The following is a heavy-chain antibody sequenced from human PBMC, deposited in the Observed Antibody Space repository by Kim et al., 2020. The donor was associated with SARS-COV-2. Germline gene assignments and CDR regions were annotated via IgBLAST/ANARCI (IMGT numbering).Heavy chain of an antibody. CDR2: IIPIFGTA. CDR1: GGTFSSYA. Sequence: SVKVSCKASGGTFSSYAISWVRQAPGQGLEWMGGIIPIFGTANYAQKFQGRVTITADESTSTAYMELSSLRSEDTAVYYCAGDTAAVLWFGELYGGRYYYYGMDVWGQGTTVTVSS. V-gene: IGHV1-69*13. CDR3: AGDTAAVLWFGELYGGRYYYYGMDV. J-gene: IGHJ6*02. D-gene: IGHD3-10*01.